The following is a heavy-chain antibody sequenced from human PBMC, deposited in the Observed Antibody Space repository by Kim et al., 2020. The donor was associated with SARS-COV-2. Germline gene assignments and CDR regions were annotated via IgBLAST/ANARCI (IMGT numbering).Heavy chain of an antibody. Sequence: GNTAYADSVRGRFTISRDSSKTTLYLHMNSLRAEETAVYYCARDHLDGYNIWGQGTLVTVSS. D-gene: IGHD5-12*01. J-gene: IGHJ4*02. V-gene: IGHV3-53*01. CDR3: ARDHLDGYNI. CDR2: GNT.